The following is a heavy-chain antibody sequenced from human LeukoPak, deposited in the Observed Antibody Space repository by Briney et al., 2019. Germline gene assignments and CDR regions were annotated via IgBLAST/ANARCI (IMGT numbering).Heavy chain of an antibody. D-gene: IGHD2-15*01. V-gene: IGHV3-21*01. CDR2: ISSDSPYI. CDR1: GFTFSSYS. CDR3: ARNFGYCSGASCNYYFDY. Sequence: GGSLRLSCAASGFTFSSYSMNWVRQAPGKGLERVSSISSDSPYIYYADSVKGRFTISRDNAKNSLYLQMNSLGAEDTAVYYCARNFGYCSGASCNYYFDYWGQGTLVTVSS. J-gene: IGHJ4*02.